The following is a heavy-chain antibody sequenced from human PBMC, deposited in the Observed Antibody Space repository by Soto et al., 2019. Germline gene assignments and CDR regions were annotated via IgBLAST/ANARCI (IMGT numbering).Heavy chain of an antibody. Sequence: PGESLKISCKGSGYSFTSYWISWVRQMPGKGLEWMGRIDPSDSYTNYSPSFQGHVTISADKSISTAYLQWSSLKASDTAMYYCARRYYYDSSGYYGHYYYGMDVWGQGTTVTVSS. CDR3: ARRYYYDSSGYYGHYYYGMDV. D-gene: IGHD3-22*01. CDR2: IDPSDSYT. J-gene: IGHJ6*02. V-gene: IGHV5-10-1*01. CDR1: GYSFTSYW.